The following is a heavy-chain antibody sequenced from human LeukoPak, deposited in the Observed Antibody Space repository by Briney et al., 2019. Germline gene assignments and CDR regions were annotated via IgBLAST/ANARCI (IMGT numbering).Heavy chain of an antibody. Sequence: PGGSLRLSCVGSGFTFSDYYMSWIRQVPGKGLEWVSYISSSSSTIYYADSVKGRFTISRDNAKNSLYLQMNSLRAEDTAVYYCARVPHDDFWSGDYYYYYYMDVWGKGTTVTVSS. V-gene: IGHV3-11*04. CDR1: GFTFSDYY. CDR2: ISSSSSTI. J-gene: IGHJ6*03. D-gene: IGHD3-3*01. CDR3: ARVPHDDFWSGDYYYYYYMDV.